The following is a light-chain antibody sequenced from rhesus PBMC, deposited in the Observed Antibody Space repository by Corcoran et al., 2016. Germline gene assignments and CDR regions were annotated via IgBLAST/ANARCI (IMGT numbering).Light chain of an antibody. V-gene: IGKV1-22*01. CDR1: QRINTW. CDR3: QQYMRGPLT. CDR2: KAF. J-gene: IGKJ4*01. Sequence: DIRMTQSPSSLSASIGDTVTISCRASQRINTWLAWYQQKPGNAPKLLIYKAFSMQSGIPSRFSGSGLGTDFPLTITSLESEDFAIYFCQQYMRGPLTFGGGTKVELK.